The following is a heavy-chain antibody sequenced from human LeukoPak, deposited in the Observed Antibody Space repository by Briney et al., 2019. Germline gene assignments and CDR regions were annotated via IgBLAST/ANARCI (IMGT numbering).Heavy chain of an antibody. J-gene: IGHJ5*02. Sequence: NPGGSLRLSCAASGFTFSSYSMNWVRQAPGKGLEWVSSISSSSSYIYYADSVKGRFTISRDNAKNSLYLQMNSLRVEDTAVYYCAKDGDPSYDSGSYDDLNWLDPWGQGTLVTVSS. CDR2: ISSSSSYI. D-gene: IGHD3-10*01. CDR1: GFTFSSYS. CDR3: AKDGDPSYDSGSYDDLNWLDP. V-gene: IGHV3-21*01.